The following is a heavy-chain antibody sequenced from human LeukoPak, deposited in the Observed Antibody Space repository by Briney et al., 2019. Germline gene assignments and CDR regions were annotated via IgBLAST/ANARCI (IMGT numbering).Heavy chain of an antibody. J-gene: IGHJ4*02. V-gene: IGHV4-4*02. D-gene: IGHD5/OR15-5a*01. CDR2: IYYSGST. Sequence: SGTLSLTCVVSGDSITSSNWWNWVRQPPGKGLEWIATIYYSGSTYYNPSLKSRVTISVDTSKNQFSLKLSSVTAADTAVYYCARHNFHIVSRYYFDYWGQGTLVTVSS. CDR3: ARHNFHIVSRYYFDY. CDR1: GDSITSSNW.